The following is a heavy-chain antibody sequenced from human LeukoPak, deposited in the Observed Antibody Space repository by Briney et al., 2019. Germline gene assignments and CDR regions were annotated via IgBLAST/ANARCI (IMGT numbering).Heavy chain of an antibody. J-gene: IGHJ4*02. CDR2: IIPIFGTA. D-gene: IGHD3-9*01. Sequence: SVKVSCKASGGTFSSYAISWVRQAPGQGLEWMGGIIPIFGTANHAQKFQGRVTITADESTSTAYMELSSLRSEDTAVYYCARAKFEYYDILTGYYTSFDYWGQGTLVTVSS. CDR1: GGTFSSYA. V-gene: IGHV1-69*13. CDR3: ARAKFEYYDILTGYYTSFDY.